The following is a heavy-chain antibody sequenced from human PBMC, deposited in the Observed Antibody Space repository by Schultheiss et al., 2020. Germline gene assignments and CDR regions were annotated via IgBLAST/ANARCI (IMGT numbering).Heavy chain of an antibody. CDR2: MNPNSGNT. CDR3: AIVAGNAFDI. D-gene: IGHD6-19*01. CDR1: GYTFTSYD. Sequence: ASVKVSCKASGYTFTSYDINWVRQATGQGPEWMGWMNPNSGNTGYAQKFQGRVTITRDTSASTAYMELSSLRSEDTAVYYCAIVAGNAFDIWGQGTMVTVSS. J-gene: IGHJ3*02. V-gene: IGHV1-8*01.